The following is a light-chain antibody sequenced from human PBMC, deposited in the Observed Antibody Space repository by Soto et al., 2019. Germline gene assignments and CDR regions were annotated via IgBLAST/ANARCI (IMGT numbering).Light chain of an antibody. J-gene: IGLJ2*01. V-gene: IGLV2-14*01. Sequence: SALTQPASVSGSPGQSITISCTGTSSDVGGYVFVSWYQQHPGKAPKLMIYEVSYRPSGVSNRFSGSKSGNTASLTISGLQAEDEANYYCSSYTSGNTVIFGGGTKLTVL. CDR3: SSYTSGNTVI. CDR1: SSDVGGYVF. CDR2: EVS.